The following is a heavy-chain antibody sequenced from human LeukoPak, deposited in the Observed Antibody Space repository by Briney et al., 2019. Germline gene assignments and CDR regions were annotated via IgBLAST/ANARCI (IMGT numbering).Heavy chain of an antibody. CDR3: AKKGYYDSSGYLTPYWYSDL. V-gene: IGHV3-23*01. D-gene: IGHD3-22*01. Sequence: GGSLRLSCAASGFTFSSYAMSWVRQAPGKGLEWVSAISGSGGSTYYADSVKGRFTISRDNSKNTLYVQMNSLRAEDTAIYYCAKKGYYDSSGYLTPYWYSDLWGRGTLVTVSS. CDR1: GFTFSSYA. J-gene: IGHJ2*01. CDR2: ISGSGGST.